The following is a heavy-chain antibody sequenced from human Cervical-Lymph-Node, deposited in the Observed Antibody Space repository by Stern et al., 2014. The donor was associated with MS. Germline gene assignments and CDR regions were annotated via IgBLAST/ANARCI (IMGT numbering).Heavy chain of an antibody. CDR1: GYTFTSYY. D-gene: IGHD6-13*01. Sequence: QVQLGQSGAEVKKPGASVKVSCKASGYTFTSYYMHWVRQAPGQGLEWLGLINPSGGNTNYAPKFQGRVTMTRDTSTSTVYMELSSLRSEDTAVYFCASGYSSSWYGYPLDYWGQGTLVTVSS. J-gene: IGHJ4*02. V-gene: IGHV1-46*03. CDR3: ASGYSSSWYGYPLDY. CDR2: INPSGGNT.